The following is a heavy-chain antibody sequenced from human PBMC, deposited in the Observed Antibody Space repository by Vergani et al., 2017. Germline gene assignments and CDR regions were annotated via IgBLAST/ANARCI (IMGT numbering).Heavy chain of an antibody. CDR2: ISYDGSNK. Sequence: QVQLVESGGGVVQPGRSLRLSCAASGFTFSSYAMHWVRQAPGKGLEWVAVISYDGSNKYYADSVKGRFTISRHNSKNTLYLQMNSLRAEDTAVYYCARLYTNAFDIWGQGTMVTVSS. CDR3: ARLYTNAFDI. J-gene: IGHJ3*02. D-gene: IGHD3-16*02. CDR1: GFTFSSYA. V-gene: IGHV3-30*01.